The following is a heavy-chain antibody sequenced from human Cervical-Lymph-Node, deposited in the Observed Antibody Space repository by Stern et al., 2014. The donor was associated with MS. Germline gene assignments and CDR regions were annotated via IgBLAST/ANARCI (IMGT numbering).Heavy chain of an antibody. V-gene: IGHV4-31*03. Sequence: QVQLVQSGPRLLRPSQTLSLMCTVSGASVDIGGYYWTWIRQYPGKDLEWIGYIQNRGHTFYNPSLKSRVTISVDASENQFSLRLSSVTAADTAVYYCARATIFGVVRGYFDHWGQGAQVIVSS. CDR2: IQNRGHT. CDR3: ARATIFGVVRGYFDH. J-gene: IGHJ4*02. D-gene: IGHD3-3*01. CDR1: GASVDIGGYY.